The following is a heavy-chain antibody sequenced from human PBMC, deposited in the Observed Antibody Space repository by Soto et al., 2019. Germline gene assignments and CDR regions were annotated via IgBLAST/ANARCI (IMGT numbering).Heavy chain of an antibody. D-gene: IGHD1-26*01. V-gene: IGHV1-24*01. CDR3: ATARGSYYDWDAFDI. CDR1: GYTLTELS. Sequence: ASVKVSCKVSGYTLTELSMHWVRQAPGKGLEWMGGFDPEDGETIYAQKFQGRVTMTEDTSTDTAYMELSSLRSEDTAVYYCATARGSYYDWDAFDIWGQGTMVTVSS. CDR2: FDPEDGET. J-gene: IGHJ3*02.